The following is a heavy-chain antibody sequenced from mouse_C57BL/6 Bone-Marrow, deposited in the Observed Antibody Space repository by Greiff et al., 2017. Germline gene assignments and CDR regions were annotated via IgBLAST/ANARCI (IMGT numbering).Heavy chain of an antibody. J-gene: IGHJ1*03. CDR2: FYPRDGST. V-gene: IGHV1-85*01. Sequence: QVQLKESGPELVKPGASVKLSCKASGYTFTSYDINWVKQRPGQGLEWIGWFYPRDGSTKYNEKFKGKATLTVDTSSSTAYMELHSLPSEDSAVYFCARDYGSSYWYFDVWGTGTTVTVSS. CDR3: ARDYGSSYWYFDV. D-gene: IGHD1-1*01. CDR1: GYTFTSYD.